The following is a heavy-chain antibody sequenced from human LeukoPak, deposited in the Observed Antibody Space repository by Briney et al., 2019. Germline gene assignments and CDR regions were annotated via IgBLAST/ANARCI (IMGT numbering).Heavy chain of an antibody. CDR2: IYYSGST. V-gene: IGHV4-28*06. D-gene: IGHD1-26*01. J-gene: IGHJ3*02. Sequence: SETLSLTCAVSGYSISSSNWWGWIRQPPGKGLEWIGYIYYSGSTNYNPSLKSRVTMSVDTSKNQFSLKLSSVTALDTAVYYCARRVGATLDAFDIWGQGTMVTVSS. CDR1: GYSISSSNW. CDR3: ARRVGATLDAFDI.